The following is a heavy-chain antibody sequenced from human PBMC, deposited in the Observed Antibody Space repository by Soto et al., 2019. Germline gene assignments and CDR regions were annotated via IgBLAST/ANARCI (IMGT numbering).Heavy chain of an antibody. J-gene: IGHJ4*02. Sequence: SVKVSCKASGGTFSSYAISWVRQAPGQGLEWMGGIIPIFGTANYAQKFQGRATITADESTSTAYMEVSSLRSEDTAVYYCARVTTYLSREYHFDYWGGGSLVTISS. CDR2: IIPIFGTA. V-gene: IGHV1-69*13. CDR1: GGTFSSYA. CDR3: ARVTTYLSREYHFDY. D-gene: IGHD4-17*01.